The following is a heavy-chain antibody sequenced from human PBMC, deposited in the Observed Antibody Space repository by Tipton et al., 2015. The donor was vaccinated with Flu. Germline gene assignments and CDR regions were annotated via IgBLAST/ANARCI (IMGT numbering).Heavy chain of an antibody. D-gene: IGHD4-11*01. CDR1: VGSFSGYY. CDR2: INDSGST. J-gene: IGHJ5*02. Sequence: TLSLTCAVYVGSFSGYYWSWIRQPPGKGLEWIGEINDSGSTHYSPSLKSRVTISVDTSKNQFSLKLSSVTAADTAIYYCARRDYSNYVSEPKNWFDPWGQGTLVIVSS. CDR3: ARRDYSNYVSEPKNWFDP. V-gene: IGHV4-34*01.